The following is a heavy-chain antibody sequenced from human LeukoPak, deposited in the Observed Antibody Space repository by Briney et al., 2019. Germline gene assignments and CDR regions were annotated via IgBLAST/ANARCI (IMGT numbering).Heavy chain of an antibody. D-gene: IGHD3-9*01. CDR3: AVDPRDYFDY. J-gene: IGHJ4*02. CDR2: ISSSSSYI. Sequence: GGSLRLSCAASGFTFSSYWMNWVRQAPGKGLEWVSSISSSSSYIYYADSVKGRFTISRDNAKNSLYLQMNSLRAEDTAVYYCAVDPRDYFDYWGQGTLVTVSS. V-gene: IGHV3-21*01. CDR1: GFTFSSYW.